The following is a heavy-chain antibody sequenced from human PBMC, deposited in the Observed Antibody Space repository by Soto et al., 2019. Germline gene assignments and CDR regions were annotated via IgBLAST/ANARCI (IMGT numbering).Heavy chain of an antibody. CDR3: ARDPH. CDR2: ISYDGSNK. V-gene: IGHV3-30-3*01. Sequence: QVQLVESGGGVVQPGRSLRLSCAASGFTFSSYAMHWVRQAPGKGLEWVAVISYDGSNKYYADSVKGRFTISRDNSKNTLYLQMNRLRAEDTAVYYCARDPHWGQGTLVPVSS. J-gene: IGHJ4*02. CDR1: GFTFSSYA.